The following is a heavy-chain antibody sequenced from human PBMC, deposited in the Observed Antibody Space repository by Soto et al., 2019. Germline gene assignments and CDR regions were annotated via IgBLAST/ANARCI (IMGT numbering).Heavy chain of an antibody. Sequence: EVQLLESGGGLVQPGGSLRLSCAASGFTFSSYAMSWVRQAPGKGLEWVSGISGSGGSTYYADSVKGRFTISRDNSKNTLYLQMNSLRAEGTAVYYCAKGGAHQYGSGSSIDPWGQGTLVTVSS. CDR1: GFTFSSYA. J-gene: IGHJ5*02. CDR3: AKGGAHQYGSGSSIDP. D-gene: IGHD3-10*01. CDR2: ISGSGGST. V-gene: IGHV3-23*01.